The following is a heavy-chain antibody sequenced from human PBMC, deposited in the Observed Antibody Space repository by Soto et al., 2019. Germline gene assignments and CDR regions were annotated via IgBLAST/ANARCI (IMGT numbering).Heavy chain of an antibody. CDR2: IYYSGSS. CDR1: GGSIKNSSYY. CDR3: ARHFLWRGYSYGYPFDY. D-gene: IGHD5-18*01. V-gene: IGHV4-39*01. Sequence: SETLSLTCTVSGGSIKNSSYYWGWIRQPPGKGLEWIGSIYYSGSSYYNPSLKSRVTISVDTSKNQFSLKLNSVTAADTAVYYCARHFLWRGYSYGYPFDYWGQGTLVTVSS. J-gene: IGHJ4*02.